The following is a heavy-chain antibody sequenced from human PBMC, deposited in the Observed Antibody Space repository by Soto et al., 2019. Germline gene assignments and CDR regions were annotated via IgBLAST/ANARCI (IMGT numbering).Heavy chain of an antibody. Sequence: GGSLRLSCAASGFTFSSYSMNWVRQAPGKGLEWVSYISSSSSTIYYADSVKGRLTISRDNAKNSLYLQMNSLRDEDTAVYYCARVRRYDSSGYDYWGQGTLVTVSS. J-gene: IGHJ4*02. CDR1: GFTFSSYS. V-gene: IGHV3-48*02. CDR3: ARVRRYDSSGYDY. D-gene: IGHD3-22*01. CDR2: ISSSSSTI.